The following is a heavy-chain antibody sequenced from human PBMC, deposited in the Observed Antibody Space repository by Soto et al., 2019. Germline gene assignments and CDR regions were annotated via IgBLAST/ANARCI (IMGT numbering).Heavy chain of an antibody. Sequence: PGESLKISCKGSGYSFTSYWIGWVRQMPGKGLEWMGIIYPGDSDTRYSPSFQGQVTISADKSISTAYLQWSSLKASDTAMYYCARQDYGGSDGLYCSGGSFYLPKTYYYYGMDVWGQGTTVPVSS. CDR2: IYPGDSDT. V-gene: IGHV5-51*01. CDR1: GYSFTSYW. J-gene: IGHJ6*02. D-gene: IGHD2-15*01. CDR3: ARQDYGGSDGLYCSGGSFYLPKTYYYYGMDV.